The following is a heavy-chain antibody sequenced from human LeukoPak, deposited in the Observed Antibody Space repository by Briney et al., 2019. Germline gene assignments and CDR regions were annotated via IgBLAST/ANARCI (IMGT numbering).Heavy chain of an antibody. Sequence: ASVKVSCKASGGTFSSYAISWVRQAPGQGLEWMGGIIPIFGTANYAQKFQGRVTITADESTSTAYMELSSLRSEDTAVYYCARGSGSYYGGGYFDYWGQGTLVTVSS. CDR1: GGTFSSYA. J-gene: IGHJ4*02. V-gene: IGHV1-69*13. D-gene: IGHD1-26*01. CDR3: ARGSGSYYGGGYFDY. CDR2: IIPIFGTA.